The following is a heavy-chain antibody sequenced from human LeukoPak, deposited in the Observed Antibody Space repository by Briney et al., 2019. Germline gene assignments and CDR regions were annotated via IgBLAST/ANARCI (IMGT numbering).Heavy chain of an antibody. V-gene: IGHV4-59*07. D-gene: IGHD2-2*03. CDR1: GGSMKNYY. CDR3: ARAGYCSSTSCQWVPLV. J-gene: IGHJ6*02. CDR2: IYYSGST. Sequence: SDTLSLPCTVSGGSMKNYYWIWIRQSPGKGLEWLGYIYYSGSTNYNPSLKRRVPISVDTSKNQFSLQLSSVTAADTAVYYCARAGYCSSTSCQWVPLVWGQGTTVTVSS.